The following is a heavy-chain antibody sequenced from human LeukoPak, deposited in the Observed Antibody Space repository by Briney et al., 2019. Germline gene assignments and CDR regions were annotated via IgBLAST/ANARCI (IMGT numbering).Heavy chain of an antibody. CDR2: IIRIFGTA. Sequence: GASVKVSCKXSGGTFSSYAISWVRQSPGQGLEWMGGIIRIFGTANYAQKFQGRVTITADESTSTAYMELSSLRSEDTAVYYCARGGSYRSGGSCYSLAFDIWGQGTMVTVSS. V-gene: IGHV1-69*13. J-gene: IGHJ3*02. CDR1: GGTFSSYA. D-gene: IGHD2-15*01. CDR3: ARGGSYRSGGSCYSLAFDI.